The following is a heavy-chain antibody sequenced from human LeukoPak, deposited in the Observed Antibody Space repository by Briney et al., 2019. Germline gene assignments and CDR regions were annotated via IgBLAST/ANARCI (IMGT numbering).Heavy chain of an antibody. J-gene: IGHJ5*02. D-gene: IGHD2-2*01. CDR1: GGTFSSYT. V-gene: IGHV1-69*02. CDR2: IIPILGIA. CDR3: ARVRDIVVVPAATNWFDP. Sequence: SVKVSCKASGGTFSSYTISWVRQAPGQGLEWMGRIIPILGIANYAQKFQGRVTITADKSTSTAYMDLSSLRSDDTAVYYCARVRDIVVVPAATNWFDPWGQGTLVTVSS.